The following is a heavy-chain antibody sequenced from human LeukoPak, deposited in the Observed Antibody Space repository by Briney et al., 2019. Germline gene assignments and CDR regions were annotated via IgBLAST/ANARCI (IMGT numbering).Heavy chain of an antibody. CDR3: ARGLHYYEA. CDR2: IYGGTGT. D-gene: IGHD3-22*01. V-gene: IGHV3-66*01. CDR1: GFTVSTNY. Sequence: GGSLRLSCAASGFTVSTNYMTWVRQAPGKGLEWVSVIYGGTGTDYADSVKGRSTISRDNSKNTLFLQMNSLRAEDTAVYYCARGLHYYEAWGQGTLVTVSS. J-gene: IGHJ5*02.